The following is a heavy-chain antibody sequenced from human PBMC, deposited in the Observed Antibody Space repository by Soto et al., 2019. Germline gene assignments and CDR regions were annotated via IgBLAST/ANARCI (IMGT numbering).Heavy chain of an antibody. J-gene: IGHJ4*02. Sequence: QVQLVQSGAEERKPGASVKLSCRASGYTFISYAIHWVRQAPGQRLEWMGWVNPATGHTEYSQKFQGRVTITRDTSAKTGYMELSSLRSEDTAVYYCAREGWGLDDWGQGTRVTVSS. CDR2: VNPATGHT. CDR1: GYTFISYA. CDR3: AREGWGLDD. V-gene: IGHV1-3*05. D-gene: IGHD3-16*01.